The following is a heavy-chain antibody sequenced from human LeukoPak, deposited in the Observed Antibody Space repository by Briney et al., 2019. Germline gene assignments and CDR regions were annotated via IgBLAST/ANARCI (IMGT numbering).Heavy chain of an antibody. V-gene: IGHV3-30*04. J-gene: IGHJ3*02. CDR2: ISYDGTNK. Sequence: GGSLRLSCAASGFTFSGSAMHWVRQAPGKGLEWVTIISYDGTNKYYADSVKGRFTISRDNSKNTLFLQMNSLRAEDTAVYYCARSNYYDSRSWGFDIWGQGTMVTVSS. CDR1: GFTFSGSA. CDR3: ARSNYYDSRSWGFDI. D-gene: IGHD3-22*01.